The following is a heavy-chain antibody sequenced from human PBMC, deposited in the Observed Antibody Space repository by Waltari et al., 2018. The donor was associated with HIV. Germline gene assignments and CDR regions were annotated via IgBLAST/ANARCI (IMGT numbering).Heavy chain of an antibody. V-gene: IGHV1-46*01. Sequence: VQLVQSGAEVKKPGASVKVSCTASGYTFTSYYMHWVRQAPGQGLEWMGIINPSGGSTSYAQKFQGRVTMTRDTSTSTVYMELSSLRSEDTAVYYCARALRFGATRGYYYYGMDVWGQGTTVTVSS. CDR1: GYTFTSYY. CDR2: INPSGGST. CDR3: ARALRFGATRGYYYYGMDV. J-gene: IGHJ6*02. D-gene: IGHD3-10*01.